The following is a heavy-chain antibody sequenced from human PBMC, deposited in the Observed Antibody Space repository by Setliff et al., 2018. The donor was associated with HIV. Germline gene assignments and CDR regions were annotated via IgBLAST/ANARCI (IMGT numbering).Heavy chain of an antibody. Sequence: PSETLSLTCAVYGGSFSGCYWSWIRQPPGKGLEWIGRIYTSGSTNYNPSLQSRVTMSIDKSKNQFSLKVSSVTAADTAVYYCARLSSVNYYDTSGYLVDYWGQGTLVTVSS. D-gene: IGHD3-22*01. J-gene: IGHJ4*02. CDR3: ARLSSVNYYDTSGYLVDY. CDR2: IYTSGST. V-gene: IGHV4-59*10. CDR1: GGSFSGCY.